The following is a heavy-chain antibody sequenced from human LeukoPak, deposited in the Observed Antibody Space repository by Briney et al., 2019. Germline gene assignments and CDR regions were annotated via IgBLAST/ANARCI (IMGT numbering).Heavy chain of an antibody. Sequence: GGSLRLSCAASGFTFSSYYMNWVRQAPGKGLEWVSSISSGSTYIYYADSVKGRFTISRDNAKNSLYLQMNSLRAEDTAVYYCARVGTMVAELDYWGQGTLVTVSS. CDR2: ISSGSTYI. CDR1: GFTFSSYY. V-gene: IGHV3-21*01. D-gene: IGHD4/OR15-4a*01. CDR3: ARVGTMVAELDY. J-gene: IGHJ4*02.